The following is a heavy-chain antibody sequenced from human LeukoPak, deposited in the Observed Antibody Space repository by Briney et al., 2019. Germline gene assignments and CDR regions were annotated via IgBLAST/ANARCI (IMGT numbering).Heavy chain of an antibody. CDR2: ITTSSSYI. CDR1: GFTFSRSS. J-gene: IGHJ4*02. Sequence: PGGSLRLSCAASGFTFSRSSMNWVRQAPGKRLEWVSSITTSSSYIYYTDSVKGRFTISRDNAKNSLYLQMNSLRGEDTAVYYCATGGVHYYDTSADYWGQGTLVTVSS. D-gene: IGHD3-22*01. V-gene: IGHV3-21*01. CDR3: ATGGVHYYDTSADY.